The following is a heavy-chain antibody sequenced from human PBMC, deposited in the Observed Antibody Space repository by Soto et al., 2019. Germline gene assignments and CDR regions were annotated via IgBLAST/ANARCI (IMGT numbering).Heavy chain of an antibody. CDR3: AKEPGHSSGWGGAFDI. CDR1: GFTFSSYA. J-gene: IGHJ3*02. CDR2: ISGSGGST. Sequence: GGSLRLSCAASGFTFSSYAMSWVRQAPGTGLEWVSVISGSGGSTFYADSVKGRFTISRDNSKNTLYLQMNSLRAEDTAVYYCAKEPGHSSGWGGAFDIWGQGTMVTVSS. D-gene: IGHD6-19*01. V-gene: IGHV3-23*01.